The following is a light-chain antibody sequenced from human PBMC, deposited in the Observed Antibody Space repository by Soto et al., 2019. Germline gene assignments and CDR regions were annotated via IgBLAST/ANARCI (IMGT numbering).Light chain of an antibody. J-gene: IGKJ5*01. Sequence: EIVLTQSPGTLSLSPGERATLSCRASQSVSSSYLAWYQRKPGQAPRLLIYGASSRATGIPDRFSGSGSGTDCTLTISRLEPEDFAVYYCQQYGSSPLITFGQGTRLEIK. CDR2: GAS. V-gene: IGKV3-20*01. CDR1: QSVSSSY. CDR3: QQYGSSPLIT.